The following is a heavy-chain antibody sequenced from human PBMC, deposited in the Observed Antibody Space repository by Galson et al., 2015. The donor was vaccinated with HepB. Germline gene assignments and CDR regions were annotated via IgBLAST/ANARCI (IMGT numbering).Heavy chain of an antibody. CDR1: GVTFDNYG. D-gene: IGHD1-26*01. V-gene: IGHV3-33*01. J-gene: IGHJ5*02. CDR2: IWYDGSKT. CDR3: VRDWHARVGKWELRLDP. Sequence: SLRLSCAMSGVTFDNYGMHWVRQSPGKGLEWVAAIWYDGSKTYYADSVKGRFTISRDKSKNTLYLQMNNVRADDTSLYHCVRDWHARVGKWELRLDPWGQGTLVTVSS.